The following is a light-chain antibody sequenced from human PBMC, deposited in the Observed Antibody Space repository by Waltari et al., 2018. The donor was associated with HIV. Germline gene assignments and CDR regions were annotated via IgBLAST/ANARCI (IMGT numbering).Light chain of an antibody. Sequence: QSALTQPASVSGSPGQSVTISCTGPTINYNSVSWYQQHPATAPQLIIFEGTYRPSGVSNRFSGSKSGNTASLTISGLQGEDEAHYYCSSYTASGSVIFGGGTNLTVL. V-gene: IGLV2-14*03. CDR3: SSYTASGSVI. J-gene: IGLJ2*01. CDR1: TINYNS. CDR2: EGT.